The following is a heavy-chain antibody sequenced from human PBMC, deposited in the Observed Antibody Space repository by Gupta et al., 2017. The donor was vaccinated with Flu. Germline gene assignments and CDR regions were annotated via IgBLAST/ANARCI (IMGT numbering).Heavy chain of an antibody. CDR3: AKFDSSAFPEN. CDR2: IRIDSVGR. Sequence: SWVRQAPGKGLEWVSSIRIDSVGRYDADSVKGRFTIYRDNSDNTVYLQMTSRRVADTAVYFCAKFDSSAFPENWGQGTPVHVSS. V-gene: IGHV3-23*01. J-gene: IGHJ4*02. D-gene: IGHD3-22*01.